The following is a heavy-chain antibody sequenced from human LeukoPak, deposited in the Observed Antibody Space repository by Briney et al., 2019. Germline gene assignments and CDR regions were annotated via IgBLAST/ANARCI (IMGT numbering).Heavy chain of an antibody. D-gene: IGHD5-18*01. CDR3: AKEGISYGYSNPFDP. CDR1: GFTFSSYG. CDR2: ISGSGGST. Sequence: PGGSLRLSCAASGFTFSSYGMSWVRQAPGKGLEWVSAISGSGGSTYYADSVKGRFTISRDNSKNTLYLQMNSLRAEDTAVYYCAKEGISYGYSNPFDPWGQGTLVTVSS. V-gene: IGHV3-23*01. J-gene: IGHJ5*02.